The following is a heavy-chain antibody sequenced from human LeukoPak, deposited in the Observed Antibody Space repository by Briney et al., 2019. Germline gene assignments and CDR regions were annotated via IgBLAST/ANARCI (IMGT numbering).Heavy chain of an antibody. CDR2: INPKSGGT. V-gene: IGHV1-2*02. CDR3: AKDAGTYYYMDV. CDR1: GYTFIDYH. J-gene: IGHJ6*03. Sequence: ASVTVSFKGSGYTFIDYHIDWVRQAPGQGLEWVGLINPKSGGTKYAQKFQGRVTMTRDTSIRKAYMDLSRLRADDTAVYYCAKDAGTYYYMDVWGKGTTVTVSS.